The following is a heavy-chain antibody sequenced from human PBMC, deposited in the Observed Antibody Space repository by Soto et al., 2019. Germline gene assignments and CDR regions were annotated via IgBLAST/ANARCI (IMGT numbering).Heavy chain of an antibody. J-gene: IGHJ4*02. CDR3: ARDIGFDYLN. CDR1: GFNVMSYW. D-gene: IGHD5-12*01. Sequence: PGGSLRLSCAVSGFNVMSYWMSWVRQAPGKGLEWVASVKEDGSELYYLHSVRGRFSISRDSAGNALHLTMNYLSAEDTGVYFCARDIGFDYLNWGQGIPVTVSS. CDR2: VKEDGSEL. V-gene: IGHV3-7*01.